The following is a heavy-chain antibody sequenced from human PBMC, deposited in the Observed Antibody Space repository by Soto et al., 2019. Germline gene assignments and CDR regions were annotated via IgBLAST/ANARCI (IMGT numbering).Heavy chain of an antibody. CDR1: GFSFSSFW. CDR3: ARDAEYSSDSVTYDALDI. CDR2: IRPSGSQI. D-gene: IGHD2-15*01. Sequence: GGSLRLSCVASGFSFSSFWMYWVRQAPGKGLEWVANIRPSGSQINCVDSLKGRFSISRDNAKNSLYLQMNSLRVEDTAVYYCARDAEYSSDSVTYDALDIWGQGTMVTVSS. J-gene: IGHJ3*02. V-gene: IGHV3-7*01.